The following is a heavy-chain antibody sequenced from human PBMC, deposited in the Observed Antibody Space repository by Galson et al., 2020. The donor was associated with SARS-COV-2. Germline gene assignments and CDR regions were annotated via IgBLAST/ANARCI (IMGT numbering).Heavy chain of an antibody. Sequence: QAGGSLRLSCVGSGFTFSSHWMSWVRQAPGKGLEWVADIKPDGSDKYYVDSVKGRFTIARDNAKNSVYLQMNSLGAEDTAVYYCARGHWGRDYWGQGTLVTVSS. CDR3: ARGHWGRDY. CDR2: IKPDGSDK. J-gene: IGHJ4*02. CDR1: GFTFSSHW. D-gene: IGHD7-27*01. V-gene: IGHV3-7*04.